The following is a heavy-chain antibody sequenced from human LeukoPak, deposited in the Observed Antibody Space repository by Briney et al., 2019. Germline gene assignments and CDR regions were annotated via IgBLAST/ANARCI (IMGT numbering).Heavy chain of an antibody. D-gene: IGHD3-10*01. CDR3: ATSWFGDYYFDY. Sequence: GGSLRLSCAASGFTFSSYEMNWVRQAPGKGLEWVSYISSSGSTIYCADSVKGRFTISRDNAKNSLYLQMNSLRAEDTAVYYCATSWFGDYYFDYWGQGTLVTVSS. CDR1: GFTFSSYE. V-gene: IGHV3-48*03. J-gene: IGHJ4*02. CDR2: ISSSGSTI.